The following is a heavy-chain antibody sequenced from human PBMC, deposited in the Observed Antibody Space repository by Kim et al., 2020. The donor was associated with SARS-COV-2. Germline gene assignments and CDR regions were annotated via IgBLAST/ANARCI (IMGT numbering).Heavy chain of an antibody. D-gene: IGHD1-26*01. CDR2: LSYDGSNE. Sequence: GGSLRLSCAASGFTFSSYGMHWVRQAPGKGLEWVAALSYDGSNEYHADSVKGRFTISRDNSKNPLFLQMNSLRPEDTAVYYCARDPSGTYYGWFDPWGQGTLVTVSS. CDR1: GFTFSSYG. V-gene: IGHV3-30*03. J-gene: IGHJ5*02. CDR3: ARDPSGTYYGWFDP.